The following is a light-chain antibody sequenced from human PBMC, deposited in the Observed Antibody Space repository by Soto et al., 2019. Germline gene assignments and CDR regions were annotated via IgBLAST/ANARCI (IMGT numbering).Light chain of an antibody. CDR2: AAS. CDR1: QGIRKD. CDR3: LQHNVYPRT. Sequence: DIQMTQSPSSLSASAGGRVTITCRASQGIRKDLGWYQQKPGKAPKRLIYAASSLQSGVPSRFSGSGSGTEFTLTISSLQPEDIATYYCLQHNVYPRTFGQGTKVDIK. V-gene: IGKV1-17*01. J-gene: IGKJ1*01.